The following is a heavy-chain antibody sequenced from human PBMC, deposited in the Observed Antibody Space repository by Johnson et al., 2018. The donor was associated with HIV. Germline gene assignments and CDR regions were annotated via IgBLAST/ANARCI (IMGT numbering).Heavy chain of an antibody. Sequence: VQLVESGGGVVRPGGSLRLSCAASGFTFHDYAMSWVRQAPGKGLEWVSAIGTAGDTYYPGSVKGRFPISRENANNALYLQMNSLRAGDTGVYYCARENPFGGDYAAFDMWGQGTMVTVSS. D-gene: IGHD4-17*01. V-gene: IGHV3-13*01. CDR1: GFTFHDYA. J-gene: IGHJ3*02. CDR3: ARENPFGGDYAAFDM. CDR2: IGTAGDT.